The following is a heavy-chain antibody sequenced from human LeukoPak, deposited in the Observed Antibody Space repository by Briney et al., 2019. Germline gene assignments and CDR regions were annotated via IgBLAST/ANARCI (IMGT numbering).Heavy chain of an antibody. CDR1: GYSFTGNW. J-gene: IGHJ2*01. V-gene: IGHV5-51*03. CDR3: ARRVVNNRNWYFNL. Sequence: KAGESLKISCKGSGYSFTGNWIGWGRKMPGKGLEWMGIIHPGESDTRYSPSFQGQVTISVDKSINTAYLQWSSLKASDTAMYYCARRVVNNRNWYFNLWGRGTLVTVSS. D-gene: IGHD4-23*01. CDR2: IHPGESDT.